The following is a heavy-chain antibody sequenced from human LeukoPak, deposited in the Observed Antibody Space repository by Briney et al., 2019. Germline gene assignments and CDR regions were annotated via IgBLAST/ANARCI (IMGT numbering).Heavy chain of an antibody. V-gene: IGHV4-61*02. J-gene: IGHJ4*02. CDR3: ARGEGNFGNPRLAY. CDR1: GGSISSGSYY. Sequence: PSETLSLTCTVSGGSISSGSYYWCWIRQPAGKGLEWIGRIYTSGSTNYNPSLKSRVTISVDTSKNQFSLKLSSVTAADTAVYYCARGEGNFGNPRLAYWGQGTLVTVSS. CDR2: IYTSGST. D-gene: IGHD1-7*01.